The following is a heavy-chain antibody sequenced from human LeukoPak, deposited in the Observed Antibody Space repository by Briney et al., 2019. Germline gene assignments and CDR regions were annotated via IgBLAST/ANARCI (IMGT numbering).Heavy chain of an antibody. V-gene: IGHV3-30*18. CDR1: GFTFGSYG. Sequence: GGSLRLSCAASGFTFGSYGMHWVRQAPGKGLEWVAVISYDGRNKYYVDSVKGRFTISRDNSKNTLYLQMNSLRAEDTAVYYCAKDWHTVTSFDCWGQGTLVTVSS. D-gene: IGHD4-17*01. CDR2: ISYDGRNK. CDR3: AKDWHTVTSFDC. J-gene: IGHJ4*02.